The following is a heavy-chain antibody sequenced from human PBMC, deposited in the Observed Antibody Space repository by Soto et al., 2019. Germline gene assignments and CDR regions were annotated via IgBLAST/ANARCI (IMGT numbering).Heavy chain of an antibody. V-gene: IGHV4-34*01. CDR3: ARLQWHFDY. D-gene: IGHD6-19*01. J-gene: IGHJ4*02. CDR2: INHSGST. CDR1: GGSFSGYY. Sequence: PSETLSLTCAVYGGSFSGYYWSWIRQPPGKGLEWIGEINHSGSTNYNPSLKSRVTISVDTSKNQFSLKLSSVTAADTAVYYCARLQWHFDYWGQGTLVTVSS.